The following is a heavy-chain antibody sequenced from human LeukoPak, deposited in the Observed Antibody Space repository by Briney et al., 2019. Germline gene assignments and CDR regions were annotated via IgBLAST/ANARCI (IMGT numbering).Heavy chain of an antibody. CDR3: ARHGDYYYYGMDV. Sequence: SETLSLTCVVSGYSISSGYYWGWIRQPPGKGLEWIGSIYHSGNTYCNPSLKSRVTISVDTSKNQFSLKLSFVTAADTAVYYCARHGDYYYYGMDVWGKGTTVTVSS. CDR1: GYSISSGYY. CDR2: IYHSGNT. J-gene: IGHJ6*04. V-gene: IGHV4-38-2*01. D-gene: IGHD4-17*01.